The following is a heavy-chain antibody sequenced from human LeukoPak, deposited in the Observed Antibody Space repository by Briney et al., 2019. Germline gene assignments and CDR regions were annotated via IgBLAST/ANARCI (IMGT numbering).Heavy chain of an antibody. CDR2: ISDDGTDI. V-gene: IGHV3-30*18. CDR1: GFTFRNYG. Sequence: GRSLSLSCAASGFTFRNYGMHWVRQAPGKGLEWVAVISDDGTDIHYADSVKGRFTISRDNSKNTLYLQMNSLRVEDTAVHNCAKDLEVAAAAYYFDYWGQGTLVTVSS. J-gene: IGHJ4*02. D-gene: IGHD6-13*01. CDR3: AKDLEVAAAAYYFDY.